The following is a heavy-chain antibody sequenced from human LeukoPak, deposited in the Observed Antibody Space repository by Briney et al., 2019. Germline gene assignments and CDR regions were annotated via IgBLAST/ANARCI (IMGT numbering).Heavy chain of an antibody. CDR1: GFTFSSYG. CDR2: ISYDGSNK. V-gene: IGHV3-30*18. CDR3: AKLEGSTYYDFWSTYLAYYFDY. J-gene: IGHJ4*02. Sequence: GGSLRLSCAASGFTFSSYGMHWVRQAPGKGLEWVAVISYDGSNKYYADSVKGRFTISGDNSKNTLYLQMNSLRAEDTAVYYCAKLEGSTYYDFWSTYLAYYFDYWGQGTLVTVSS. D-gene: IGHD3-3*01.